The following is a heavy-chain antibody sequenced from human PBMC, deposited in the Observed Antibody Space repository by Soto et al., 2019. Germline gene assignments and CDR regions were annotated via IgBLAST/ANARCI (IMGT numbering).Heavy chain of an antibody. D-gene: IGHD2-2*01. J-gene: IGHJ5*01. CDR2: ISYDGDNE. CDR3: AKDGGPVYCNISGCSAKHIYS. V-gene: IGHV3-30*18. CDR1: GFSFSNYA. Sequence: PGGSLRLSCAASGFSFSNYAMHWVRQAPGKGLEWLAIISYDGDNEYYADSVRGRFTISRDNSKNTLYLQTNNLRHEDTAVYYCAKDGGPVYCNISGCSAKHIYSCCQQTPVTISA.